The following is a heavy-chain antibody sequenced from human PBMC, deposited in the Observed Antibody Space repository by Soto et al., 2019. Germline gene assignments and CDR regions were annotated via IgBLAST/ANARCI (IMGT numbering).Heavy chain of an antibody. D-gene: IGHD4-17*01. CDR2: ISAYNGNT. CDR3: ARDWNALDDYGGNSDY. J-gene: IGHJ4*02. V-gene: IGHV1-18*04. Sequence: PGESLKISCKGSGYSFTSYGIGWVRQTPGKGLEWMGWISAYNGNTNYARKLQGRVTMTTDTSTSTAYMELRSLRSDDTAVYYCARDWNALDDYGGNSDYWGQGTLVTVSS. CDR1: GYSFTSYG.